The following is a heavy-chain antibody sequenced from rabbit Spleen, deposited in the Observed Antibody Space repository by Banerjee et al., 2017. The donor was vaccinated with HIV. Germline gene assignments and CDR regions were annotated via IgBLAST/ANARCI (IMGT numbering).Heavy chain of an antibody. D-gene: IGHD6-1*01. CDR3: ARAGYAGYGYAGYFNL. CDR2: IDAGSSGRT. V-gene: IGHV1S45*01. Sequence: QEQVKETGGGLVQPGGSLTLSCKASGFDFSSGYDMCWVRQAPGKGLEWIACIDAGSSGRTYYASWVNGRFSISKTSSTTVTLQMTSLTAADTATYFCARAGYAGYGYAGYFNLWGPGTLVTVS. J-gene: IGHJ4*01. CDR1: GFDFSSGYD.